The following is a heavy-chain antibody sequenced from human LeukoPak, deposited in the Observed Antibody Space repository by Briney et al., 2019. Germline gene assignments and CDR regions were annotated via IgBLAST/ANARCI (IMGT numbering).Heavy chain of an antibody. CDR3: VKDLSYESSGCVFDY. V-gene: IGHV3-43*01. J-gene: IGHJ4*02. Sequence: PGGSLRLSCAASGFTFEDYTMHWVRQAPGKTLEWVSLISWDGTTYYRDSVKGRFTISRDNSKNSLYLQTDTLTSEDTAFYYCVKDLSYESSGCVFDYWGQGTLVTVSS. CDR2: ISWDGTT. CDR1: GFTFEDYT. D-gene: IGHD3-22*01.